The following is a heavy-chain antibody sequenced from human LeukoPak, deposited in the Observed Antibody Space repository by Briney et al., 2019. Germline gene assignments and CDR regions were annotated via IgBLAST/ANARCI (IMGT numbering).Heavy chain of an antibody. CDR2: IHYSGST. D-gene: IGHD2-21*02. V-gene: IGHV4-59*01. CDR1: GGSISNYY. CDR3: ARGVLTSIPPHSATAADY. J-gene: IGHJ4*02. Sequence: SETLSLTCTVSGGSISNYYRTWIRQPPGKGLEWIGYIHYSGSTNYNSSLGSRVSIEVDTPTNQFSLKLTSVTAADTAVYYCARGVLTSIPPHSATAADYWGQGILVIVSA.